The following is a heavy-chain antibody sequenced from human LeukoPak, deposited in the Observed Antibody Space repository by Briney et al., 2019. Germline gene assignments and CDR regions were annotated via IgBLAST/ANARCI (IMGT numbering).Heavy chain of an antibody. CDR2: IYYTGTT. CDR3: ARMSLVGVQRSQLSDY. J-gene: IGHJ4*02. CDR1: GGSISSISFY. V-gene: IGHV4-39*02. D-gene: IGHD2-15*01. Sequence: SETLSLTCPVSGGSISSISFYWCWIRQPPGKGLEWLGSIYYTGTTYHNPSLKSRATMSVGTSKNHFSLKLSSVTAADTAVYYCARMSLVGVQRSQLSDYWGQGTLVTVSS.